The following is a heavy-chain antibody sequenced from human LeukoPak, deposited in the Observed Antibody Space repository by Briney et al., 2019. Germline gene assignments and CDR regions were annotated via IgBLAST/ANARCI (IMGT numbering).Heavy chain of an antibody. V-gene: IGHV4-30-4*02. CDR3: ARGRDSSGYYYGSHDY. J-gene: IGHJ4*02. Sequence: SETLSLTCTVSGGSISSGDYYWSWIRQPPGKGLEWIGYIYYSGSTYYNPSLKSRVTISVDTSKNQFSLKLSSVTAADTAVYYCARGRDSSGYYYGSHDYWGQGTLVTVSS. CDR1: GGSISSGDYY. D-gene: IGHD3-22*01. CDR2: IYYSGST.